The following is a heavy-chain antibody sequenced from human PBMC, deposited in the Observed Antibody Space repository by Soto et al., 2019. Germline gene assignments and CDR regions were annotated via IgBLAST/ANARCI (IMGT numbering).Heavy chain of an antibody. CDR1: GGSVSSGSYY. D-gene: IGHD2-2*01. Sequence: PSETLSLTCTVSGGSVSSGSYYWSWIRQPPGKGLEWIGYIYYSGSTNYNPSLKSRVTISVDTSKNQFSLKLSSVTAADTAVYYCARVAVVPAAIDYWGQGTLVTV. V-gene: IGHV4-61*01. CDR2: IYYSGST. J-gene: IGHJ4*02. CDR3: ARVAVVPAAIDY.